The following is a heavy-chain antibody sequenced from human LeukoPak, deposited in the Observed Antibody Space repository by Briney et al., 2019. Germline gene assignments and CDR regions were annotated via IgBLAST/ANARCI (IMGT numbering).Heavy chain of an antibody. Sequence: PGGSLRPSCAASGFTFDDYAMHWVRQAPGKGLEWVSGISYNSDTIAYADSVKGRFTISRDNAKNSLYLQMNSLRAEDTALYYCAKDYCGGDCYSGWYFGLWGRGTLVTVSS. D-gene: IGHD2-21*02. V-gene: IGHV3-9*01. CDR2: ISYNSDTI. CDR1: GFTFDDYA. CDR3: AKDYCGGDCYSGWYFGL. J-gene: IGHJ2*01.